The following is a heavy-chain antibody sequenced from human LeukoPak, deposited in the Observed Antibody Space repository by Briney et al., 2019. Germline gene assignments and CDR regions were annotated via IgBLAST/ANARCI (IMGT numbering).Heavy chain of an antibody. V-gene: IGHV3-23*01. CDR1: GFTFSSYA. CDR2: ISGSGIST. CDR3: AKEEYCSSTTCLDY. Sequence: PGGSLRLSCAASGFTFSSYAMSWVRQAPGKGLEWVSAISGSGISTYYADSVKGRFTISRDNSKNTLYLQMNSLRAEDTAVYYCAKEEYCSSTTCLDYWGQGTLVTVSS. D-gene: IGHD2-2*01. J-gene: IGHJ4*02.